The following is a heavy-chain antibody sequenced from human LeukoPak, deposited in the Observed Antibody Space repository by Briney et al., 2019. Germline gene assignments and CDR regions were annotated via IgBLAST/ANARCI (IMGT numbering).Heavy chain of an antibody. CDR1: GFTFSSYW. Sequence: GESLKISCAASGFTFSSYWMSWVRQAPGKGLEWVANIKQDGSEKYYVDSVKGRFTVSRDNAKNSLYLQMNSLRAEDTAVYYCASPRWLQSVYYYYYMDVWGKGTTVTVSS. J-gene: IGHJ6*03. D-gene: IGHD5-24*01. CDR3: ASPRWLQSVYYYYYMDV. V-gene: IGHV3-7*01. CDR2: IKQDGSEK.